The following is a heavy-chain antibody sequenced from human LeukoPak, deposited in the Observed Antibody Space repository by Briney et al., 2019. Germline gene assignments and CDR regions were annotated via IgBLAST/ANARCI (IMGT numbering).Heavy chain of an antibody. D-gene: IGHD3-22*01. V-gene: IGHV4-30-4*01. Sequence: SETLSLTCTVSGGSISSGDYYWSWIRQPPGKGLEWIGYIYYSGSTYYNPSLKSRVTISVDTSKNQFSLKLSSVTAADTAVYYCARYYYDSSGYYLADYYYGMDVWDQGTTVTVSS. CDR1: GGSISSGDYY. J-gene: IGHJ6*02. CDR3: ARYYYDSSGYYLADYYYGMDV. CDR2: IYYSGST.